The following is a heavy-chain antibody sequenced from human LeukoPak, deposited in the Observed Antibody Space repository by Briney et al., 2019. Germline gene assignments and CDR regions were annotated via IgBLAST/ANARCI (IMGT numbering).Heavy chain of an antibody. CDR3: ARDQRSDWSLPFDY. Sequence: GGSLRLSCAASGFTFGYYSMNWVRQAPGKGLEWVSSFSSGSSYIYYADSVKGRFTISRDNAKNSLYLQMNSLRAEDTAVYYCARDQRSDWSLPFDYWGQGTLVTVSS. J-gene: IGHJ4*02. V-gene: IGHV3-21*01. CDR2: FSSGSSYI. D-gene: IGHD6-19*01. CDR1: GFTFGYYS.